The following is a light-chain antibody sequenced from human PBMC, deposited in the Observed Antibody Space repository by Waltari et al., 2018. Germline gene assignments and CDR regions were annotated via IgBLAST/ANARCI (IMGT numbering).Light chain of an antibody. V-gene: IGLV2-14*03. CDR3: SAYTYSSPFAWA. J-gene: IGLJ3*02. CDR1: SSYLGASYF. Sequence: QSALTQPASVSGSPGQSITLSCTGTSSYLGASYFVSWYQQHPGKAPKLIFFDVNKRPSGISDRFSGSKSGNTASLTISRLQTGDEADYFCSAYTYSSPFAWAFGGGTKVTVL. CDR2: DVN.